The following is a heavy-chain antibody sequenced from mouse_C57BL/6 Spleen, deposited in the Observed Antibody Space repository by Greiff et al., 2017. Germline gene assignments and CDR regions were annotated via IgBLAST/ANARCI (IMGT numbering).Heavy chain of an antibody. Sequence: ESGPGLVIPSQSLSLTCSVTGYSITSGYYWNWIRQFPGNKLEWMGYISYDGSNNYNPSLTNRISITRDTSKNQFFLKLNSVTTEDTATYYCARDSKDAMDYWGQGTSVTVSS. CDR3: ARDSKDAMDY. CDR1: GYSITSGYY. J-gene: IGHJ4*01. D-gene: IGHD2-5*01. CDR2: ISYDGSN. V-gene: IGHV3-6*01.